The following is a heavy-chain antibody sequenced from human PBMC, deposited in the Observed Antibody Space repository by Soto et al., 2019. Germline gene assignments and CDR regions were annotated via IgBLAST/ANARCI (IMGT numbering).Heavy chain of an antibody. J-gene: IGHJ6*02. CDR3: AATGGGSCALSSDYPYGMDL. Sequence: PGGSLRLSCAASGFTFSSYEMNWVRQAPGKGLEWVSYISSSGSTIYYADSVKGRFTISRDNAKDSLYLQMNSLRAEDTAVYYCAATGGGSCALSSDYPYGMDLWGPGTTVTVSS. D-gene: IGHD2-15*01. V-gene: IGHV3-48*03. CDR2: ISSSGSTI. CDR1: GFTFSSYE.